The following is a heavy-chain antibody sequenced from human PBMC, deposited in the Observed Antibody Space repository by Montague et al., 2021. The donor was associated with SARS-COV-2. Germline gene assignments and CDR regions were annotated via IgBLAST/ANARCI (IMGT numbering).Heavy chain of an antibody. CDR2: IYQSGSA. D-gene: IGHD1-26*01. CDR1: GGSFSGYR. CDR3: ARHKTGERGFDV. V-gene: IGHV4-34*01. J-gene: IGHJ6*04. Sequence: SETLSLTCVVYGGSFSGYRWSWIRQPPGRGLEWIGEIYQSGSAHYNPSLESRVTLSEGTSNNQFSLKLNSVTAADTAVYYCARHKTGERGFDVWGKGTTVTVSS.